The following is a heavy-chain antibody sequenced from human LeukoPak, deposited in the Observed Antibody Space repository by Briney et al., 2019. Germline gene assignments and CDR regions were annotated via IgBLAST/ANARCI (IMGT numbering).Heavy chain of an antibody. D-gene: IGHD3-3*01. Sequence: PSETLSLTCTVSGGSITISSYYWGWIRQPPGKGLEWIGYIYYSGSTYYNPSLKSRVTISVDTSKNQFSLKLSSVTAADTAVYYCARALPGVVTNWFDPWGQGTLVTVSS. CDR3: ARALPGVVTNWFDP. CDR2: IYYSGST. CDR1: GGSITISSYY. J-gene: IGHJ5*02. V-gene: IGHV4-30-4*08.